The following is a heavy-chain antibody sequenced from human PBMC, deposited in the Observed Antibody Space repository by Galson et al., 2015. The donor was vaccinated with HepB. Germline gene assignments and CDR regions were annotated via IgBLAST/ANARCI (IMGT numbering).Heavy chain of an antibody. CDR1: GFTLSDPF. J-gene: IGHJ3*02. Sequence: SLRLSCAASGFTLSDPFMDWVRQAPGKGLEWVGRIKVRSYITEYAASVEGRFTISSDDSKNSLFLQMNSLKIEDTAVHYCARETGSRSLYDAFDIWGQGTMVTVSS. CDR2: IKVRSYIT. CDR3: ARETGSRSLYDAFDI. V-gene: IGHV3-72*01. D-gene: IGHD6-13*01.